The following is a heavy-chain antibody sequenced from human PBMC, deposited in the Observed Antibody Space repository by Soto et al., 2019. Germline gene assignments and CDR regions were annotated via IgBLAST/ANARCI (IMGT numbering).Heavy chain of an antibody. V-gene: IGHV3-23*01. J-gene: IGHJ4*02. D-gene: IGHD2-15*01. CDR2: ISGSGGST. Sequence: GGSLRLSCAASGFTFSSYAMSWVRQAPGKGLEWVSAISGSGGSTYYADSVKGRFTISRDNSKNTLYLQMNSLRAEDTAVYYCAKGKDCSGGSCLNAFDYWGQGTLVTVSS. CDR3: AKGKDCSGGSCLNAFDY. CDR1: GFTFSSYA.